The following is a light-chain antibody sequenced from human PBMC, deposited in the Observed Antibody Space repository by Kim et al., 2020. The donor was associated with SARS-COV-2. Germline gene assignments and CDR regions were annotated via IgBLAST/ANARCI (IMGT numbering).Light chain of an antibody. CDR1: QSVSSN. J-gene: IGKJ2*01. CDR2: GAS. V-gene: IGKV3-15*01. CDR3: QQYDTWPPYT. Sequence: EIVMTQSPATLSLSPGERATLSCRASQSVSSNLAWYQQKPGQAPRLLIYGASTRATGIPARFSGSGSGTEFTLTISSLQSEDFAVYYCQQYDTWPPYTFGQGTKLEI.